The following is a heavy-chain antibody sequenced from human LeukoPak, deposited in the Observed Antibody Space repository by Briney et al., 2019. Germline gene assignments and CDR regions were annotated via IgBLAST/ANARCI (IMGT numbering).Heavy chain of an antibody. Sequence: ASVKVSCKASGGTFSSYAISWLRQAPGQGLGWMGRIIPIFGTANYAQKFQGRVTITTDESTSTAYMELSSLRSEDTAVYYCARDGDPQLAFDYWGQGTLVTVSS. CDR2: IIPIFGTA. D-gene: IGHD7-27*01. V-gene: IGHV1-69*05. J-gene: IGHJ4*02. CDR3: ARDGDPQLAFDY. CDR1: GGTFSSYA.